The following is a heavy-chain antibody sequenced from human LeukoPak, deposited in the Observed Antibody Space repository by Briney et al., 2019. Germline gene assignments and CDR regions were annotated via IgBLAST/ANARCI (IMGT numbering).Heavy chain of an antibody. J-gene: IGHJ3*02. D-gene: IGHD2-2*01. CDR3: ARILWDCSSTSCLDAFDI. Sequence: SVKVSCKASGGTFSSYAISWVRQAPGQGLEWMGGIIPIFGTANYAQKFQGRVTITADESTSIAYMELSSLRSEDTAVYYCARILWDCSSTSCLDAFDIWGQGTMVTVSS. CDR2: IIPIFGTA. V-gene: IGHV1-69*13. CDR1: GGTFSSYA.